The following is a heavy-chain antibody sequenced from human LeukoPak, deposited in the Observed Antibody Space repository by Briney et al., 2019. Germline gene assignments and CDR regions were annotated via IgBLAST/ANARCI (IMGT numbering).Heavy chain of an antibody. V-gene: IGHV4-59*08. Sequence: PSETLSLTCTVSGGSISSYYWSWIRQPPGKGLEWIGYIYYSGSTNYNPSLKSRVTISVDTSKNQFSLKLSSVTAADTAVYYCARQLRYKGGFGYWGQGTLVTVSS. CDR3: ARQLRYKGGFGY. D-gene: IGHD3-9*01. CDR1: GGSISSYY. CDR2: IYYSGST. J-gene: IGHJ4*02.